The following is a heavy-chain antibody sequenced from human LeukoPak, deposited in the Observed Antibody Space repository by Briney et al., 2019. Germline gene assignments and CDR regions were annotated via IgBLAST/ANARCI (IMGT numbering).Heavy chain of an antibody. CDR1: GFTFSAYN. J-gene: IGHJ5*02. Sequence: GGSLRLSCAASGFTFSAYNMIWVRQAPGKGLEWLSYISGSSSAIYYADSVQGRFTISRDNAKNSLSLQMSSLRVEDTAVYYCVRDRTLGVRDGFILALGQGTLVTVSS. CDR2: ISGSSSAI. D-gene: IGHD5-24*01. V-gene: IGHV3-48*01. CDR3: VRDRTLGVRDGFILA.